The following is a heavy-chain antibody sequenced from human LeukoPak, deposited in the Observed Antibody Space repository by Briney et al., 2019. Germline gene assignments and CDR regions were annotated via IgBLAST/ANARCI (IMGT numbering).Heavy chain of an antibody. CDR3: ARQGCSGGSCYSP. Sequence: GESLKISCKRSGYSFTSYWSGWVRQMPGKGLDWMGIIYPGDSDTRYSPSFQGQVTISADKSISTAYLKWSSLKASDTAMYYRARQGCSGGSCYSPWGQGTLVTVSS. V-gene: IGHV5-51*01. CDR1: GYSFTSYW. CDR2: IYPGDSDT. D-gene: IGHD2-15*01. J-gene: IGHJ5*02.